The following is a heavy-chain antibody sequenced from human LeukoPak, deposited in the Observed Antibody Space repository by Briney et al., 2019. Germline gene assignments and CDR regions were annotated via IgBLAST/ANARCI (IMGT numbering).Heavy chain of an antibody. CDR2: INHSGST. J-gene: IGHJ4*02. CDR3: ARGTAVDY. V-gene: IGHV4-34*01. Sequence: SETLSLTCAVYGGSFSGYYWSWIRQPPGKGLEWIGEINHSGSTNYNPSIKSRVTISVDTSKNQFSLKLSSVTAADTAVYYCARGTAVDYWGQGTLVTVSS. CDR1: GGSFSGYY.